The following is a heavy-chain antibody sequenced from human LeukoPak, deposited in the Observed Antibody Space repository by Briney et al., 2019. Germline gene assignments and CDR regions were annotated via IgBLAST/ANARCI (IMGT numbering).Heavy chain of an antibody. J-gene: IGHJ6*02. CDR1: GFTFSSYS. Sequence: GGSLRLSCAASGFTFSSYSMTWVRQAPGKGLEWVSSISSSSSYIYYADSVKGRFTISGDNAKNSLYLQMNSLRAEDTAVYYCARDRYYYDSSGYYYETLPPHSTNYGMDVWGQGTTVTVSS. V-gene: IGHV3-21*01. CDR3: ARDRYYYDSSGYYYETLPPHSTNYGMDV. D-gene: IGHD3-22*01. CDR2: ISSSSSYI.